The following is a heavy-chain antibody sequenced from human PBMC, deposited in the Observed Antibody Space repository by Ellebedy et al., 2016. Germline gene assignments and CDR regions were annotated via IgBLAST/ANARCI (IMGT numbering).Heavy chain of an antibody. D-gene: IGHD3-10*01. CDR2: IYPGDSDT. CDR3: ARVADYYGSGMGYMDV. J-gene: IGHJ6*03. V-gene: IGHV5-51*01. Sequence: KVSCXGSGYSFTSYWIGWVRQMPGKGLEWMGIIYPGDSDTRYSPSFQGQVTISADKSISTAYLQWSSLKASDTAMYYCARVADYYGSGMGYMDVWGKGTTVTVSS. CDR1: GYSFTSYW.